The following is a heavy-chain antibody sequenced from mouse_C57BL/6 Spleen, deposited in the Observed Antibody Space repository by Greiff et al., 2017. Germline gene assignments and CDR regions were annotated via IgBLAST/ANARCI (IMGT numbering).Heavy chain of an antibody. V-gene: IGHV1-39*01. D-gene: IGHD1-1*01. CDR3: ARSGITTVVPYAMDY. CDR2: INPNYGTT. J-gene: IGHJ4*01. Sequence: EVQLQESGPELVTPGASVKISCKASGYSFTDYNMNWVKQSNGKSLEWIGVINPNYGTTSYNQKFKGKATLTVDQSSSTAYMQLNSLTSEDSAVYYGARSGITTVVPYAMDYWGQGTSVTVSS. CDR1: GYSFTDYN.